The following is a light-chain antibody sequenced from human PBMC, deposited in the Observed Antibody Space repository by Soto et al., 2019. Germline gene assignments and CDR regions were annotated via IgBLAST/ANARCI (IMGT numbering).Light chain of an antibody. V-gene: IGKV3-20*01. Sequence: EIVLTQSPGTLSLSPGERATRSCRASQSVSSSSLVWFQQKPGRAPRLLIYGASSRATGIPDRFSGSGSGTDFTLTTSRLVPEDFAVYYCQQYGSSLGPWTFGQGTKVEIK. J-gene: IGKJ1*01. CDR1: QSVSSSS. CDR2: GAS. CDR3: QQYGSSLGPWT.